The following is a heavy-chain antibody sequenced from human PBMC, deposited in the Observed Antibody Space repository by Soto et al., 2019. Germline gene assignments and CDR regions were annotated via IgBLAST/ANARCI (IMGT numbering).Heavy chain of an antibody. D-gene: IGHD2-2*01. CDR2: IYYSGST. Sequence: QVQLQESGPGLVKPSETLSLTCTVSGGSISSYYWNWIRQPPGKGLECIGYIYYSGSTNYNPSLKRRVAIPVATSKNHFCLELTLVTAADTAVYYCARAYHEGGVIDYWGQGTLVTVSS. V-gene: IGHV4-59*01. J-gene: IGHJ4*02. CDR3: ARAYHEGGVIDY. CDR1: GGSISSYY.